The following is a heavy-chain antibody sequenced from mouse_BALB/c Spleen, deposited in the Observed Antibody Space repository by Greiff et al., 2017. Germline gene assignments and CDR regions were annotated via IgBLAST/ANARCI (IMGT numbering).Heavy chain of an antibody. CDR3: ARRALGAWFAY. V-gene: IGHV8-12*01. CDR2: IYWDDDK. J-gene: IGHJ3*01. CDR1: GFSLSTSGMG. Sequence: VKLQESGPGILQPSQTLSLTCSFSGFSLSTSGMGVSWIRQPSGKGLEWLAHIYWDDDKRYNPSLKSRLTISKDTSRNQVFLKITSVDTADTATYYCARRALGAWFAYWGQGTLVTVSA.